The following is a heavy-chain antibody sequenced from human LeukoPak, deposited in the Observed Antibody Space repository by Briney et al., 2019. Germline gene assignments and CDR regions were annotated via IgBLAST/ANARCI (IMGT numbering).Heavy chain of an antibody. CDR3: ARDRGLPSIFGVKKKSPQFDY. J-gene: IGHJ4*02. V-gene: IGHV3-13*01. Sequence: PGGSLRLSCAASGFTFSSYDMHWVRQATGKGLEWVSAIGTAGDTYYPGSVKGRFTISRENAKNSLYLQMNSLRAGDTAVYYCARDRGLPSIFGVKKKSPQFDYWGQGTLVTVSS. CDR2: IGTAGDT. D-gene: IGHD3-3*01. CDR1: GFTFSSYD.